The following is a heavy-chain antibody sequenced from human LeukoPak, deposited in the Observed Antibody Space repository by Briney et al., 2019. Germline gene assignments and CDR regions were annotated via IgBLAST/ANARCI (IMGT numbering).Heavy chain of an antibody. D-gene: IGHD3-9*01. CDR1: GFTFSNYA. V-gene: IGHV3-30-3*01. CDR3: ARDLHYDILTGSPYYFDY. J-gene: IGHJ4*02. Sequence: PGGSLRLSCAASGFTFSNYAIHWVRQAPGKGLEWVAVISYDGSNKYYADSVKGRFTISRDNSKNTLYLQMNSLRAEDTAVYYCARDLHYDILTGSPYYFDYWGQGTLVTVSS. CDR2: ISYDGSNK.